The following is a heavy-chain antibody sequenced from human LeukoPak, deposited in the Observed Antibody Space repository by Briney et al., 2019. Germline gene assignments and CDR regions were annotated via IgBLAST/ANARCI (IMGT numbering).Heavy chain of an antibody. V-gene: IGHV4-39*01. CDR3: ARHTTGYSGSPPYYFDY. D-gene: IGHD1-26*01. CDR2: IYYSGST. Sequence: PSETLSLTCTVSGGSISSSSYYWGWIRQPPGKGLEWIGSIYYSGSTYYNPSLKSRVTTSVDTSKNQFSLKLSPVTAADTAVYYCARHTTGYSGSPPYYFDYWGQGTLVTVSS. CDR1: GGSISSSSYY. J-gene: IGHJ4*02.